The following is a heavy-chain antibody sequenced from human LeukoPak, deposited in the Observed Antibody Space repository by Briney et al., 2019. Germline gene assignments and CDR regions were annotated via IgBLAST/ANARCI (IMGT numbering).Heavy chain of an antibody. CDR3: ARQSTRLFNTGSYYPPPAYDY. D-gene: IGHD1-26*01. V-gene: IGHV1-2*02. J-gene: IGHJ4*02. Sequence: ASVKVSCKASGYTFTGYYMHWVRQAPGQGVEWMGWINPNSGGTNYAQKFQGRVTMTTDTSTSTAYMELRSLRSDDTAVYYCARQSTRLFNTGSYYPPPAYDYWGQGTLVIVSS. CDR1: GYTFTGYY. CDR2: INPNSGGT.